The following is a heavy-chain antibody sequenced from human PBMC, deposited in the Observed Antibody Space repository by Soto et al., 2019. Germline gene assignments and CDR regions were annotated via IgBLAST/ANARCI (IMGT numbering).Heavy chain of an antibody. V-gene: IGHV3-30*18. Sequence: ESGGGVVQPGRSLRLSCAASGFTFSSYGMHWVRQAPGKGLEWVAVISYDGSNKYYADSVKGRFTISRDNSKNTLYLQMNSLRAEDTAVYYCAKGPHWSGYYTGIDYWGQGTLVTVSS. CDR3: AKGPHWSGYYTGIDY. CDR1: GFTFSSYG. CDR2: ISYDGSNK. D-gene: IGHD3-3*01. J-gene: IGHJ4*02.